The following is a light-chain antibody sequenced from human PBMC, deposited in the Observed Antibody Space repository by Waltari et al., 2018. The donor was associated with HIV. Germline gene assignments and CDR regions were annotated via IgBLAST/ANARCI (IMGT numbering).Light chain of an antibody. CDR2: AND. CDR3: QTSDGDSQV. CDR1: SGSIVSAY. J-gene: IGLJ3*02. Sequence: NFLLTQPHSVSESPGRTVTISCTRSSGSIVSAYVQWYQQRPGSATTAVMYANDLRPSRVPDRFFGSVDTSSNSAYLTISGLTTEDEADYYCQTSDGDSQVFGGGTKLTVL. V-gene: IGLV6-57*03.